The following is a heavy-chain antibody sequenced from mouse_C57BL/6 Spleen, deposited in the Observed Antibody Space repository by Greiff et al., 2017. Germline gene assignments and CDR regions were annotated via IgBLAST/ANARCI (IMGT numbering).Heavy chain of an antibody. D-gene: IGHD1-1*01. CDR2: IYPGDGDT. CDR1: GYAFSSSW. V-gene: IGHV1-82*01. CDR3: ASSGSYYSSSLYAMDY. J-gene: IGHJ4*01. Sequence: QVQLQQSGPELVKPGASVKISCKASGYAFSSSWMHWVKQRPGQGLEWIGRIYPGDGDTNYNGKFKGKDTLTADKSSSTAYMQLSSLTSEDSAVYFCASSGSYYSSSLYAMDYWGQGTSVTVSS.